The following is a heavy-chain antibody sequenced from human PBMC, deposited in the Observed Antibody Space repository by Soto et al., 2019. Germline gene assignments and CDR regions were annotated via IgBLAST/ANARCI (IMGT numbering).Heavy chain of an antibody. CDR3: ASMIGDPVLSFDS. D-gene: IGHD3-10*02. CDR1: GGSISSYY. J-gene: IGHJ5*01. CDR2: IFYSGST. V-gene: IGHV4-59*01. Sequence: QVQLQESGPGLVKPSETLSLTCTVSGGSISSYYWSWIRQPPGKGLEWIGFIFYSGSTSYNPSLXXRXXTSIDTSEYQFSLNLTSVTAADTAAYYCASMIGDPVLSFDSWGQGTLVAVSS.